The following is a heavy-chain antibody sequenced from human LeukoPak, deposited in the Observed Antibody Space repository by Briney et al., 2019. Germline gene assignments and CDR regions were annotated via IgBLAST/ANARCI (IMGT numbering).Heavy chain of an antibody. CDR2: INHSGST. CDR3: ARRRGYSYGHFDY. D-gene: IGHD5-18*01. V-gene: IGHV4-34*01. Sequence: PSETLSLTYAVYGGSFSGYYWSWIRQPPGKGLEWIGEINHSGSTNYNPSLKSRVTISVDTSKNQFSLKLSSVTAADTAVYYCARRRGYSYGHFDYWGQGTLVTVSS. CDR1: GGSFSGYY. J-gene: IGHJ4*02.